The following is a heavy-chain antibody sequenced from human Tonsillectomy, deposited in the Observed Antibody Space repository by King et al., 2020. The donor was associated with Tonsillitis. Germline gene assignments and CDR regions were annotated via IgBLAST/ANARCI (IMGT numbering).Heavy chain of an antibody. J-gene: IGHJ4*02. D-gene: IGHD3-22*01. CDR2: ISSTSSYI. Sequence: EVQLVESGGGLVKPGGSLRLSCAASGFTFSSYGMNWVRQAPGKGLEWVSSISSTSSYIYYADSVKGRFTISRDNAKNSLYLQMNSLRAEDTAVYYCARTGPPAGYYYDSSGYANYFDYWGQGTLVTVSS. CDR1: GFTFSSYG. V-gene: IGHV3-21*01. CDR3: ARTGPPAGYYYDSSGYANYFDY.